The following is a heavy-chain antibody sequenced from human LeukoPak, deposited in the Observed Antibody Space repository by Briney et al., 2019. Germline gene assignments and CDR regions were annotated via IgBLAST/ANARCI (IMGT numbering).Heavy chain of an antibody. CDR3: APHRDGSFPFDY. V-gene: IGHV3-48*02. J-gene: IGHJ4*02. Sequence: GGSLRLSCAVAGFTFSSYSMNWVRQAPGKGLEWVSYTSSSATTIYYADAVKGRFTISRDNAKNLLYLQMNSLRDEDTAVFYCAPHRDGSFPFDYWGQGTLVTVSS. CDR1: GFTFSSYS. CDR2: TSSSATTI. D-gene: IGHD1-26*01.